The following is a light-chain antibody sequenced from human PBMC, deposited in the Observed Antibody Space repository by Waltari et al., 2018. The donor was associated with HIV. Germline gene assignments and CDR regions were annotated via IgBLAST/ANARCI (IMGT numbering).Light chain of an antibody. CDR2: KAS. V-gene: IGKV1-5*03. CDR3: QQYDSYPWT. CDR1: QSISTW. J-gene: IGKJ1*01. Sequence: DIQMTQSPSTLSASLGDRVTITCRASQSISTWLAWYQKRPGKAPKLLIYKASNLERGVPSRFSGSASGTEFTLTISSLQPDDFVTYYCQQYDSYPWTFGQGTKVEV.